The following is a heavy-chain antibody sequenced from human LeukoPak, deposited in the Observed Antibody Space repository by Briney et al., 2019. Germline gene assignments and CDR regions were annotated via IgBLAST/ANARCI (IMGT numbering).Heavy chain of an antibody. V-gene: IGHV4-34*01. CDR2: INHSGET. J-gene: IGHJ4*02. Sequence: PSETLSLTCAVHGGSFSTYYWRWIRQPPGKGLEWMGEINHSGETRHNPSLKSRVTISVDTSKSQFSLKLSSVTAADTAVYFCARYSYGTYYFDSWGQGTLVTVSS. CDR1: GGSFSTYY. CDR3: ARYSYGTYYFDS. D-gene: IGHD5-18*01.